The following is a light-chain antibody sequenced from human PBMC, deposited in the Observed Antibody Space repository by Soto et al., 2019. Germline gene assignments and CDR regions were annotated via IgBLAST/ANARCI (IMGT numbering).Light chain of an antibody. Sequence: QSVLTQPASVSGSPGQSITISCTGTSSDVGGYNFVSWYQQHPGKAPKFMIYEGSKRPSGVSNRFSGSKSGNTASLTISGLQVEDEADYYCCSYAGSGTLIFGGGTKVTVL. J-gene: IGLJ2*01. CDR1: SSDVGGYNF. CDR2: EGS. CDR3: CSYAGSGTLI. V-gene: IGLV2-23*01.